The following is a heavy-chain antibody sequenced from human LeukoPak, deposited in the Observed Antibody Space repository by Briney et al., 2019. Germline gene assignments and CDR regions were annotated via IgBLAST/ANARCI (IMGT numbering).Heavy chain of an antibody. D-gene: IGHD1-14*01. CDR1: GGSFSGYY. J-gene: IGHJ3*02. V-gene: IGHV4-34*01. Sequence: SETLSLTCAVYGGSFSGYYWSWLRQPPGKGLEWIGEINHSGSTNYNPSLKSRVTISVDTSKNQFSLTLSSVTAADTAVYYCANPGGAGAFDIWGQGTMVTVSS. CDR2: INHSGST. CDR3: ANPGGAGAFDI.